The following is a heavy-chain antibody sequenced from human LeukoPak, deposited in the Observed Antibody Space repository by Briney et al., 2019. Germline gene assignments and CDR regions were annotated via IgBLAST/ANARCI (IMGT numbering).Heavy chain of an antibody. D-gene: IGHD1-26*01. J-gene: IGHJ4*02. CDR1: GYSISSGYY. CDR2: IYYSGST. Sequence: SETLSLTCTVSGYSISSGYYWGWIRQPPGKGLEWIGSIYYSGSTYYNPSLKSRVTISVDTSKNQFSLKLSSVTAADTAVYYCARAAQRWYSGSYLDYWGQGTLVTVSS. CDR3: ARAAQRWYSGSYLDY. V-gene: IGHV4-38-2*02.